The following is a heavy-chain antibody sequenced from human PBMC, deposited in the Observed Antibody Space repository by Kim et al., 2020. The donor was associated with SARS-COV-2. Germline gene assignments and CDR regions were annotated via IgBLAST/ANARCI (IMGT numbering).Heavy chain of an antibody. CDR1: GFTFSSYD. V-gene: IGHV3-13*01. CDR2: IGTAGDT. D-gene: IGHD6-13*01. CDR3: ARMPIAAAGIGNYYYYGMDV. J-gene: IGHJ6*02. Sequence: GGSLRLSCAASGFTFSSYDMHWVRQATGKGLEWVSAIGTAGDTYYPGSVKGRFTISRENAKNSLYLQMNSLRAGDTAVYYCARMPIAAAGIGNYYYYGMDVWGQGTTVTVSS.